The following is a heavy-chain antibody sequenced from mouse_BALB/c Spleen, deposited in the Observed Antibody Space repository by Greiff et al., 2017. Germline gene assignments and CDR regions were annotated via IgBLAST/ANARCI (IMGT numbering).Heavy chain of an antibody. CDR3: ARENWDGIYYFDY. CDR1: GFSLTSYG. J-gene: IGHJ2*01. CDR2: IWAGGST. Sequence: VQGVESGPGLVAPSQSLSITCTVSGFSLTSYGVHWVRQPPGKGLEWLGVIWAGGSTNYNSALMSRLSISKDNSKSQVFLKMNSLQTDDTAMYYYARENWDGIYYFDYWGQGTTLTVSS. D-gene: IGHD4-1*01. V-gene: IGHV2-9*02.